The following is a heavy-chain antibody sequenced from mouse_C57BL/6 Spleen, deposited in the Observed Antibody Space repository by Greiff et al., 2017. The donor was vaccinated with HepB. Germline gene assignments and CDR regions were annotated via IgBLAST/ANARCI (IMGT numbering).Heavy chain of an antibody. CDR1: GFNIKNTY. CDR3: ARRGTTVVSYWYFDV. D-gene: IGHD1-1*01. Sequence: VHVKQSVAELVRPGASVKLSCTASGFNIKNTYMHWVKQRPEQGLEWIGRIDPANGNTKYAPKFQGKATITADTSSNTAYLQLSSLTSEDTAIYYCARRGTTVVSYWYFDVWGTGTTVTVSS. CDR2: IDPANGNT. J-gene: IGHJ1*03. V-gene: IGHV14-3*01.